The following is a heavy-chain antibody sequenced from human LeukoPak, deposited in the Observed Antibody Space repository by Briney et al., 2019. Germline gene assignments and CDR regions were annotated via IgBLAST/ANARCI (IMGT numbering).Heavy chain of an antibody. CDR1: GGTFSSYA. CDR3: ARGSTLYYYDSSGYWSFDY. J-gene: IGHJ4*02. D-gene: IGHD3-22*01. Sequence: ASVKVSCKASGGTFSSYAISWVRQAPGQGLEWMGGIIPIFGTANYAQKFQGRVTITADESTSTAYMELSSLRSEDTAVYYCARGSTLYYYDSSGYWSFDYWGQGTLVTVSS. CDR2: IIPIFGTA. V-gene: IGHV1-69*13.